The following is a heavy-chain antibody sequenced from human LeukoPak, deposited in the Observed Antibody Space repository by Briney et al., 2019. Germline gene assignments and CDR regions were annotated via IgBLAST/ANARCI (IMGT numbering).Heavy chain of an antibody. D-gene: IGHD2-21*01. CDR1: GGSFSGYY. J-gene: IGHJ4*02. V-gene: IGHV4-34*01. Sequence: SETLSLTCAVYGGSFSGYYWSWIRQPPGKGLEWIGEINHSGSTNYNPSLKSRVTISVDTSKNQFSLKLSSVTAADTAVYYCAGELVPDYWGQGTLVTVSS. CDR3: AGELVPDY. CDR2: INHSGST.